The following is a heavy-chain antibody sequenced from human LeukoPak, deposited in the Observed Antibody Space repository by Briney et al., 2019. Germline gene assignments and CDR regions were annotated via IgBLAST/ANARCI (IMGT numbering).Heavy chain of an antibody. CDR1: GGSFSGYY. CDR2: INHSGST. CDR3: ASGTPYLNWFDP. D-gene: IGHD2-15*01. V-gene: IGHV4-34*01. Sequence: PSETLSLTCAVYGGSFSGYYWSWIRQPPGKGLEWIGEINHSGSTNYNPSLKSRVTISVDTSKNQFSLKLSSVTAADTAVYYCASGTPYLNWFDPWGQGTLVTVSS. J-gene: IGHJ5*02.